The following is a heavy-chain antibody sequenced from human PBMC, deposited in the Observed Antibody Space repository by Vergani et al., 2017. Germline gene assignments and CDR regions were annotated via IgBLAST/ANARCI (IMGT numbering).Heavy chain of an antibody. D-gene: IGHD2-2*01. CDR2: IYSGGST. V-gene: IGHV3-66*01. Sequence: VQLQQWGAGLLKPSETLSLTCAVYGGSFSGYYWSWIRQPPGKGLEWVSVIYSGGSTYYADSVKGRFTISRDNSKNTLYLQMNSLRAEDTAVYYCARASPNEVVPAAFAYWSQGTLVTVSS. CDR3: ARASPNEVVPAAFAY. CDR1: GGSFSGYY. J-gene: IGHJ4*02.